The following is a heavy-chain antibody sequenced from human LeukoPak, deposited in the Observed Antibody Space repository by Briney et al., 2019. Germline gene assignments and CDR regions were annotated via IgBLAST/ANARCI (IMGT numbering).Heavy chain of an antibody. CDR2: IIPIFGTA. V-gene: IGHV1-69*13. CDR3: ASIIGLRLV. CDR1: GYTFYGYY. D-gene: IGHD3-16*01. J-gene: IGHJ4*02. Sequence: ASVKVSCKASGYTFYGYYMHWVRQAPGQGLEWMGGIIPIFGTANYAQKFQGRVTITAVEFTSPAYMELSSLRSEDMAVYYCASIIGLRLVWGQGTLVTVSS.